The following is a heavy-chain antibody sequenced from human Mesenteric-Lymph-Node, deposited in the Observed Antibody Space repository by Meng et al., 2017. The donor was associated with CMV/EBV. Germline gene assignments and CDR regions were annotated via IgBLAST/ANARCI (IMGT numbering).Heavy chain of an antibody. CDR1: A. CDR2: ILPVSGIA. CDR3: ARAAIPGYCTTTSCYNWFDP. Sequence: AINRVRQAPGQGLEWMGGILPVSGIANYTQKFQGRVTITADKSTSTAYMELSSLRFDDTAVYYCARAAIPGYCTTTSCYNWFDPWGQGTLVTVSS. J-gene: IGHJ5*02. V-gene: IGHV1-69*17. D-gene: IGHD2-8*01.